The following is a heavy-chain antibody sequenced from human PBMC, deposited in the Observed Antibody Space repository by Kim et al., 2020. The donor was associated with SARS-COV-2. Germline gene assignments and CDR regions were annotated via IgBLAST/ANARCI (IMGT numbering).Heavy chain of an antibody. V-gene: IGHV3-33*06. CDR1: GFKFSSYD. CDR2: IWFDGSQT. J-gene: IGHJ5*02. D-gene: IGHD2-8*01. CDR3: TKDLYSRDLSGFDP. Sequence: GGSLRLSCVGSGFKFSSYDMHWVRQAPGKGLEWVAVIWFDGSQTHYKDSVKGRFTISRDNSKNTMFLQMNNLTVDDTATYFCTKDLYSRDLSGFDPWGHGTPVGVSS.